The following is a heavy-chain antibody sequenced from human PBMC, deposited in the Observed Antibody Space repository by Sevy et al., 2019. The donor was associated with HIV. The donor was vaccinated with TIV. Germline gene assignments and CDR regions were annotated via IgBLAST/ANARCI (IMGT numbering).Heavy chain of an antibody. CDR2: IKKDGSEK. CDR1: GFTFSRYW. D-gene: IGHD3-3*01. V-gene: IGHV3-7*03. Sequence: GGSLRLSCAASGFTFSRYWMSWVRQAPGKGLEWVANIKKDGSEKYYVDSVKGRFNISRDNAKNSVYLQMNSLIAEDTSLYYYTSDWSITNGLGGLDVWGQGTTVTVSS. CDR3: TSDWSITNGLGGLDV. J-gene: IGHJ6*02.